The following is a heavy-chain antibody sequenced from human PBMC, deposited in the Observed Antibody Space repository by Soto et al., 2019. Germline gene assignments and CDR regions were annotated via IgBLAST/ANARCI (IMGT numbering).Heavy chain of an antibody. CDR3: ARTGSSHYGMDV. Sequence: GGSLRLSCAASGFTFSSYSMNWVRQAPGKGLEWVSSISSSSSYIYYADSVKGRFTISRDNAKNSLYLQMNSLRAEDTAVYYCARTGSSHYGMDVWGQGTTVTVSS. J-gene: IGHJ6*02. V-gene: IGHV3-21*01. CDR1: GFTFSSYS. CDR2: ISSSSSYI.